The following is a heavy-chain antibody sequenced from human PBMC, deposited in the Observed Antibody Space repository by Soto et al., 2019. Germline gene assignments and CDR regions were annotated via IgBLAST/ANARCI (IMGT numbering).Heavy chain of an antibody. V-gene: IGHV4-39*01. J-gene: IGHJ4*02. CDR2: VYYRGRS. Sequence: SETLSLTCTVSGGSVSNSNYYWGWIRQSPGKGLEWIGSVYYRGRSYSKSSVKSRVTISVDTSKDQFSLNLNSVTASDTAVYFCVSQRTSVLTQAYFDYWGPGALVTVSS. CDR1: GGSVSNSNYY. D-gene: IGHD2-8*01. CDR3: VSQRTSVLTQAYFDY.